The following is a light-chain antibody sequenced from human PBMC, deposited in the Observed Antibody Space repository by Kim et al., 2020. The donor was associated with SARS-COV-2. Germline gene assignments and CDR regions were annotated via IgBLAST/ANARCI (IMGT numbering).Light chain of an antibody. CDR3: LLYYGGAHWV. J-gene: IGLJ3*02. Sequence: GGPGHPTCTSHTEAFASGYYPNWYQQKPGQPPRALIYSTSNKHSWTPARFSGSLRGGKAALPLSGVQPEDEAEYYCLLYYGGAHWVFGGGTQLTVL. CDR2: STS. CDR1: TEAFASGYY. V-gene: IGLV7-43*01.